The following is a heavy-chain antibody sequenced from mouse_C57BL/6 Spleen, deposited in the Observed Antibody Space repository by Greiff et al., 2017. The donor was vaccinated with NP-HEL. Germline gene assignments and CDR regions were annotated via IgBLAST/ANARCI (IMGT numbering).Heavy chain of an antibody. V-gene: IGHV5-15*01. Sequence: EVKLMESGGGLVQPGGSLKLSCAASGFTFSDYGMAWVRQAPRKGPEWVAFISNLAYSIYYADTVTGRFTISSENAKNTLYLEMSSLRSEDTAMYYCARRDGYYPYYAMDYWGQGTSVTVSS. CDR2: ISNLAYSI. D-gene: IGHD2-3*01. J-gene: IGHJ4*01. CDR3: ARRDGYYPYYAMDY. CDR1: GFTFSDYG.